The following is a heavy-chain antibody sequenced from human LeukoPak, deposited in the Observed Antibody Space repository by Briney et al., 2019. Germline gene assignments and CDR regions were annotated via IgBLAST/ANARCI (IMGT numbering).Heavy chain of an antibody. V-gene: IGHV4-4*07. Sequence: SETLSLTCTVSGGSISSYYWSWIRQPAGKGLEWIGRIYTSGSTNYNPSLKSRVTMSVDTSKNQFSLKLSSVTAADTAVYYCARDGDSSGWYDGGFFDYWGQETLVTVSS. J-gene: IGHJ4*02. D-gene: IGHD6-19*01. CDR3: ARDGDSSGWYDGGFFDY. CDR2: IYTSGST. CDR1: GGSISSYY.